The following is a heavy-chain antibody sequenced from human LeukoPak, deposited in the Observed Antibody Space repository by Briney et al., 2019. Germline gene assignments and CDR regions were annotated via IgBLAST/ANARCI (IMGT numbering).Heavy chain of an antibody. CDR2: INHSGST. Sequence: SETLSLTCAVYGGSFSGYYWSWIRQPPGKGLEWIGEINHSGSTNYNPSLKSRVTISVDTSKNRFSLKLSSVTAADTAVYYCARTPGGRFDYWGQGTLVTVSS. V-gene: IGHV4-34*01. J-gene: IGHJ4*02. CDR1: GGSFSGYY. CDR3: ARTPGGRFDY.